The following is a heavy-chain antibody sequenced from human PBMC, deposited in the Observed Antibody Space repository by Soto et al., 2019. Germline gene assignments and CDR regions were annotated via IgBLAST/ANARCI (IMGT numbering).Heavy chain of an antibody. V-gene: IGHV1-3*01. CDR3: ARPLFSSSYYFDY. CDR2: INAGNGNT. J-gene: IGHJ4*02. Sequence: QVQLVQSGAEVKKPGASVKVSCKASGYTFTSYAMHWVRQAPGQRLEWMGWINAGNGNTKCSQKFQGRVTITRDTSASTAYMELSSLRSEDTAVYYCARPLFSSSYYFDYWGQGTLVTVSS. CDR1: GYTFTSYA. D-gene: IGHD6-13*01.